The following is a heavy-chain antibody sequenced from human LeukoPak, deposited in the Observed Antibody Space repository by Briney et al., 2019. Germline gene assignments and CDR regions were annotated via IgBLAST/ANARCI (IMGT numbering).Heavy chain of an antibody. V-gene: IGHV1-24*01. D-gene: IGHD6-19*01. Sequence: ASVKVSCKVSGYTLTELSMHWGRQAPGKGLEWMGGFDPEDGETIYAQKFQGRVTTTEDTSTDTAYMELSSLRSKDTAVYYCATVPPKNSGWYFDYWGQGTLVTVSS. J-gene: IGHJ4*02. CDR2: FDPEDGET. CDR1: GYTLTELS. CDR3: ATVPPKNSGWYFDY.